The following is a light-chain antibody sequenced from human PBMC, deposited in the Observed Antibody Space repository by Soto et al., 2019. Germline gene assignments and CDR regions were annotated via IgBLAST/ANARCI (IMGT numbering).Light chain of an antibody. V-gene: IGKV3-15*01. CDR1: QSVSSN. CDR2: GAS. CDR3: QQYGSSPWT. J-gene: IGKJ1*01. Sequence: EIVMTPSPATLSVSPGERATLSCRASQSVSSNLAWYQQKPGQAPRLLIYGASTRATGIPARFSGSGSGTEFTLTISRLEPEDFAVYYCQQYGSSPWTFGQGTKVDIK.